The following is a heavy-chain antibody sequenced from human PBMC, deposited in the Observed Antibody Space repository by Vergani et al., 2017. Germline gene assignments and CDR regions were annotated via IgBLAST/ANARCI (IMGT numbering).Heavy chain of an antibody. Sequence: EVQLLESGGGLVQPGGSLRLSCAASGFTFSSYAMSWVRQAPGKGLEWVTAISGSGGSTYYADSVKGRFTISRDNSKNTLYLQMNSLRAEDTAVYYCAKPSALIVGATGYWGQGTLVTVSS. J-gene: IGHJ4*02. CDR3: AKPSALIVGATGY. D-gene: IGHD1-26*01. CDR2: ISGSGGST. CDR1: GFTFSSYA. V-gene: IGHV3-23*01.